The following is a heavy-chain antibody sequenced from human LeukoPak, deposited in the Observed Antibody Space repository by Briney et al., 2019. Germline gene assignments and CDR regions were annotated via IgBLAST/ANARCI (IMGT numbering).Heavy chain of an antibody. J-gene: IGHJ5*02. Sequence: SQTLSLTCSVSSGSISSGDSYWSWIRQLPGKGLEWIGYIYYSGTTYYNPSLKSRLTISVDTSKNQFSLRLSSVTAADTAVYYCARHGYSSGSLAWFDPWGQGTQVTVSS. V-gene: IGHV4-31*03. CDR3: ARHGYSSGSLAWFDP. D-gene: IGHD6-19*01. CDR2: IYYSGTT. CDR1: SGSISSGDSY.